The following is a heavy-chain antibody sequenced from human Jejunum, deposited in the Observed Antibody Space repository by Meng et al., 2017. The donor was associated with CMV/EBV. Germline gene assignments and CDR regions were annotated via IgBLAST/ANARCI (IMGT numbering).Heavy chain of an antibody. V-gene: IGHV3-9*01. CDR3: AKDVGVKYYFYATDV. J-gene: IGHJ6*02. CDR1: FTVDDHA. D-gene: IGHD1-26*01. Sequence: FTVDDHAMHGVRQAPGKGLEWVSVISWNSYSIGYADSVKGRFTISRDNAKNSLYLQMNSLRAEDTALYYCAKDVGVKYYFYATDVWGQGTTVTVSS. CDR2: ISWNSYSI.